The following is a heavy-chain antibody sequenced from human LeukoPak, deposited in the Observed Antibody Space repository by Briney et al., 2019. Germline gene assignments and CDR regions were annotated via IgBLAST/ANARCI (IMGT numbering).Heavy chain of an antibody. D-gene: IGHD1-26*01. J-gene: IGHJ6*04. V-gene: IGHV3-48*03. CDR1: GFTFSSYE. CDR3: ARWDSGGRSMDV. Sequence: PGGSLRLSCAASGFTFSSYEMNWVRQAPGKGLEWVSYISSSGSTIYYADSVKGRFTISRDNAKNSLYLQMNSLRAEDTAVYYCARWDSGGRSMDVWGKGTTVTVSS. CDR2: ISSSGSTI.